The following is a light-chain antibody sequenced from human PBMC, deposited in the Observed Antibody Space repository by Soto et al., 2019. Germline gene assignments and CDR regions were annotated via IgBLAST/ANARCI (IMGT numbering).Light chain of an antibody. CDR2: TAS. V-gene: IGKV1-9*01. Sequence: DIPLTQSPSFLSASIGDRITITCRASQGISSYLAWYQQKPGKAPKLLIYTASALQSGVPSRFSGSGSGTEFTLTITSLQPEDFATYYCQQLNNYPPLTFGGGTKVEIK. J-gene: IGKJ4*01. CDR1: QGISSY. CDR3: QQLNNYPPLT.